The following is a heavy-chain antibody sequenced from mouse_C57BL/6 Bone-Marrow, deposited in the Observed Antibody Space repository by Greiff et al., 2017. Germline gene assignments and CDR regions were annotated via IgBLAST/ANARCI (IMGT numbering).Heavy chain of an antibody. CDR1: GYTFTSYG. D-gene: IGHD4-1*01. J-gene: IGHJ3*01. CDR2: IYPRSGIT. Sequence: QVQLQQSGAELARPGASVKLSCQASGYTFTSYGISWVKQRTGQGLEWIGEIYPRSGITYYNEKFKGKVTLTADKSSSTAYMEIRILTSGDSAVYFCARDWWCTNWGQGTLVTVSA. CDR3: ARDWWCTN. V-gene: IGHV1-81*01.